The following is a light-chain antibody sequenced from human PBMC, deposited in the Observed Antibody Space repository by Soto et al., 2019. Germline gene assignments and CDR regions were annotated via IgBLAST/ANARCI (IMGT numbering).Light chain of an antibody. CDR1: SSDVGAYDY. Sequence: QSVLTQPASVSGSPGQSITISCTGTSSDVGAYDYVSWYQHHPGKAPKLILYEVTSRPSGVSDRFSGSKSGNTASLTISGLQPEDEADYYCNSYTSTSSLVFGGGTKLTVL. CDR2: EVT. J-gene: IGLJ2*01. CDR3: NSYTSTSSLV. V-gene: IGLV2-14*01.